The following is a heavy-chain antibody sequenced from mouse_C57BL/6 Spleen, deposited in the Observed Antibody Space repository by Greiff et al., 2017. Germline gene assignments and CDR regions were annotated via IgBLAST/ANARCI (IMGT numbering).Heavy chain of an antibody. D-gene: IGHD2-2*01. CDR1: GFTFSDYY. Sequence: EVQLVESEGGLVQPGSSMKLSCTASGFTFSDYYMAWVRQVPEKGLEWVANINYDGSSTYYLASLKSRFIISIDNAKNILYLQMSSLKSEDTATYYCATVSTMVTTENAMDYWGQGTSVTVSS. CDR2: INYDGSST. CDR3: ATVSTMVTTENAMDY. V-gene: IGHV5-16*01. J-gene: IGHJ4*01.